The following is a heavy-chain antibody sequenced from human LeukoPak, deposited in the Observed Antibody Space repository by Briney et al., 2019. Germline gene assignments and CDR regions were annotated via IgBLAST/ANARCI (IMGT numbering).Heavy chain of an antibody. CDR3: AKDSTPIRDSSGLT. CDR1: GFTLSSHA. V-gene: IGHV3-30*04. Sequence: GGSLRLSCAASGFTLSSHAIHWVRQAPGKGLEWVALISYDGNIKYYADSVKGRFTISRDNSKNTLYLQMNSLRAEDTAVYYCAKDSTPIRDSSGLTWGQGTLVTVSS. D-gene: IGHD6-19*01. CDR2: ISYDGNIK. J-gene: IGHJ5*02.